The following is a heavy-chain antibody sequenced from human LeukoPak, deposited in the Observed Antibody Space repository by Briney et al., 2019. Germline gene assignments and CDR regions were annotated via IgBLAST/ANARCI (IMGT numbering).Heavy chain of an antibody. D-gene: IGHD1-1*01. CDR2: ISSSSSYI. J-gene: IGHJ4*02. Sequence: PGGSLRLSCAASGFTFSSYSMNWVRQAPGKGLEWVSSISSSSSYIYYADSVKGRFTISRDNAKNSLYLQMNSLRAEDTAVYYCARGVPTGIDYFDYWGQGTLATVSS. CDR3: ARGVPTGIDYFDY. V-gene: IGHV3-21*01. CDR1: GFTFSSYS.